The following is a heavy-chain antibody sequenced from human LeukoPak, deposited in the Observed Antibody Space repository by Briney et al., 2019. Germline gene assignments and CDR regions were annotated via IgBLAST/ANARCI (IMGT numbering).Heavy chain of an antibody. J-gene: IGHJ4*02. CDR3: AKSGSTRFDY. V-gene: IGHV3-23*01. D-gene: IGHD1-26*01. CDR1: GFTFSSSA. Sequence: PGGSLRLSCAASGFTFSSSAMSWVRQAPGKGLEWVSTINGNGGNTYHADSVKGRFTISRDNSKNTLFLQMNSLRAEDTAVYYCAKSGSTRFDYWGQGTLVTVSS. CDR2: INGNGGNT.